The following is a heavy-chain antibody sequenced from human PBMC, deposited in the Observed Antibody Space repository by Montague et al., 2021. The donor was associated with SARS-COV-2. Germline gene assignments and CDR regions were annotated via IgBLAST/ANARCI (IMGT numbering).Heavy chain of an antibody. CDR1: GGSISSSSYY. D-gene: IGHD6-13*01. CDR3: ARPKYSSSWYVDY. V-gene: IGHV4-39*01. CDR2: IYYSGST. J-gene: IGHJ4*02. Sequence: SETLSLTCTVSGGSISSSSYYWGWIRQPPGKGLEWIGSIYYSGSTYYNPSLKSRVTISVDTSKNQSSLKLSSVTAADTAVYYCARPKYSSSWYVDYWGQGTLVTVSS.